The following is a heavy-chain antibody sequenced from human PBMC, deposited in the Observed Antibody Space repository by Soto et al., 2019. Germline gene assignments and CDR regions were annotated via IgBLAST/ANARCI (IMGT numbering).Heavy chain of an antibody. CDR3: ARVDCSSTSCYGPYYYYYMDV. V-gene: IGHV4-39*07. D-gene: IGHD2-2*01. CDR2: VYYGGST. J-gene: IGHJ6*03. CDR1: GGSIASGGYY. Sequence: SETLSLTCTVSGGSIASGGYYWGWIRQSPEKGLEWIGSVYYGGSTYYNPSLQSRLTMSVDTSKSQFSLKLSSVTAADTAVYYCARVDCSSTSCYGPYYYYYMDVWGKGTPVTDSS.